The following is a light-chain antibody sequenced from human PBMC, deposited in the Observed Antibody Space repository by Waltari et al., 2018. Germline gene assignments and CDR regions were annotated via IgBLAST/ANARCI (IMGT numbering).Light chain of an antibody. J-gene: IGKJ4*01. V-gene: IGKV3-20*01. CDR3: LQSGISFPLS. CDR1: QSVSGF. CDR2: GAS. Sequence: EIVLTKSPATLSLSPGERATLSSRASQSVSGFLACVQQKPGQTPRLLIYGASHSATGIPDRFICSGAGTDFTLTISRLDPEDLAFYCCLQSGISFPLSVGGGTKVQNK.